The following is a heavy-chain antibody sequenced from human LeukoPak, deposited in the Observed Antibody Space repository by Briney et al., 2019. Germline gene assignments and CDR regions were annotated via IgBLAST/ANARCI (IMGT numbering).Heavy chain of an antibody. CDR1: GFTFSSYS. CDR3: AKADRDYDYVWGSYRPTTFDY. D-gene: IGHD3-16*02. V-gene: IGHV3-21*01. J-gene: IGHJ4*02. Sequence: TGGSLRLSCAASGFTFSSYSMNWVRQAPGKGLEWVSSISSSSSYIYYADSVKGRSTISRDNAKNSLYLQMNSLRAEDTAVYYCAKADRDYDYVWGSYRPTTFDYWGQGTLVTVSS. CDR2: ISSSSSYI.